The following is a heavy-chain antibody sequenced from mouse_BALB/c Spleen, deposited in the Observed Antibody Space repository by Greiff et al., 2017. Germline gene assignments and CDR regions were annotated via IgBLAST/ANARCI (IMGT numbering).Heavy chain of an antibody. J-gene: IGHJ3*01. CDR1: GFSLTSYG. D-gene: IGHD2-4*01. V-gene: IGHV2-9*02. CDR3: ARENDFEMFAY. CDR2: IWAGGST. Sequence: QVQLKESGPGLVAPSQSLSITCTVSGFSLTSYGVHWVRQPPGKGLEWLGVIWAGGSTNYNSALMSRLSISKDNSKSQVFLKMNSLQTDDTAMYYCARENDFEMFAYWGQGTLVTVSA.